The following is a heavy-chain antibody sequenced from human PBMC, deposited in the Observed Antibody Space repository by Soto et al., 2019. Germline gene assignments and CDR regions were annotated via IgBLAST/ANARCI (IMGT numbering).Heavy chain of an antibody. CDR1: GYTFTIYC. D-gene: IGHD5-18*01. Sequence: PGESLKISCNGSGYTFTIYCITWVVQMPGKGLEWMWRIDPSDSSTNYSPSFQGHVTISTDKSISTAHLQWSSLKVSDTAMYYCAATGYTYGYHFDHWGQGTQVTVSS. CDR2: IDPSDSST. V-gene: IGHV5-10-1*01. CDR3: AATGYTYGYHFDH. J-gene: IGHJ4*02.